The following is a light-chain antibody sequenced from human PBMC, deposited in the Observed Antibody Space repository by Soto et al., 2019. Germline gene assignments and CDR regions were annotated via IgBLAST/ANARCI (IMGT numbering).Light chain of an antibody. J-gene: IGKJ5*01. Sequence: EIVLTQSPGTLSLSPVERATLSCRASQSVSSYLAWYQQKPGQAPRLLMYGASTRATGIPDRFSGSGSGTDFTLTISRLEPEDFAVYYCQQYGSSYTFGQGTRLEIK. CDR3: QQYGSSYT. CDR2: GAS. CDR1: QSVSSY. V-gene: IGKV3-20*01.